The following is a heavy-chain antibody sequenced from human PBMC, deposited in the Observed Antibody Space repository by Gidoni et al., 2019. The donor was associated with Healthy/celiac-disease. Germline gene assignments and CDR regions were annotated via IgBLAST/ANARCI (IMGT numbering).Heavy chain of an antibody. D-gene: IGHD1-26*01. CDR3: ARLGSGSYYFDY. CDR1: GGSISSSSYY. CDR2: IYYSGST. V-gene: IGHV4-39*01. Sequence: QLQLQESGPGLVKPSETLSLTCTVPGGSISSSSYYWGWLRQPPGKGLEWIGSIYYSGSTYYNPSLKSRVTISVDTSKNQFSLKLSSVTAADTAVYYCARLGSGSYYFDYWGQGTLVTVSS. J-gene: IGHJ4*02.